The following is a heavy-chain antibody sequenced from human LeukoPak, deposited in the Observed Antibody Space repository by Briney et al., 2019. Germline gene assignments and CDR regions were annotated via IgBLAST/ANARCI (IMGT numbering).Heavy chain of an antibody. CDR3: ARGGGHKRIGYFDY. CDR2: IWYDGSNK. CDR1: GFTFSSYG. J-gene: IGHJ4*02. V-gene: IGHV3-33*01. D-gene: IGHD2-15*01. Sequence: GGSLRLSCAASGFTFSSYGMHWVRQAPGKGLEWVAVIWYDGSNKYYADSVKGRFTISRDNSKNTLYLQMNSLRAEDTAVYYCARGGGHKRIGYFDYWGQGTLVTVSS.